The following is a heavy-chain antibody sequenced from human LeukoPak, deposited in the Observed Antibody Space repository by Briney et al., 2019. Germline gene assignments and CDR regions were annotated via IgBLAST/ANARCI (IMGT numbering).Heavy chain of an antibody. V-gene: IGHV1-2*02. CDR3: ARDQGTAPRINWFDP. CDR2: INPNSGGT. J-gene: IGHJ5*02. D-gene: IGHD1-1*01. CDR1: XYTFTGYY. Sequence: VRVXCKXSXYTFTGYYMHWVRQAPGQGREWMGWINPNSGGTNYAQKFQGRVTMTRDTSISTAYMELSRLRSDDTAVYYCARDQGTAPRINWFDPWGQGTLVTVSS.